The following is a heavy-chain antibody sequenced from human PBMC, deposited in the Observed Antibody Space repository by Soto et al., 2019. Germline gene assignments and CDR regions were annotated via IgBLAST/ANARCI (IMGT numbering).Heavy chain of an antibody. J-gene: IGHJ6*02. D-gene: IGHD5-12*01. CDR2: ISDDGSNK. CDR3: AKDQSVATIKGNGMDV. Sequence: QVQLVESGGGVVQPGRSLRLSCAASGFTFSSYGMHWVRQAPGKGLEWVAVISDDGSNKYYADSVKGRFTIPRDNSKNPLYLQMNSLRAEDTGVYYCAKDQSVATIKGNGMDVWGQGTTVTVSS. CDR1: GFTFSSYG. V-gene: IGHV3-30*18.